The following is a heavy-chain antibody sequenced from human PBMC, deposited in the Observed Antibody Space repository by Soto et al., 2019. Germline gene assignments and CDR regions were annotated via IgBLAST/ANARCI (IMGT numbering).Heavy chain of an antibody. V-gene: IGHV4-39*01. CDR3: ARHVPSLLWFGELLHFDY. CDR2: IYYSGST. CDR1: GGSISSSSYY. J-gene: IGHJ4*02. Sequence: SETLSLTCTVSGGSISSSSYYWGWIRQPPGKGLEWIGSIYYSGSTYYNPSLKSRVTISVDTSKNQFSLKLSSVTAADTAVYYCARHVPSLLWFGELLHFDYWGQGTLVTVSS. D-gene: IGHD3-10*01.